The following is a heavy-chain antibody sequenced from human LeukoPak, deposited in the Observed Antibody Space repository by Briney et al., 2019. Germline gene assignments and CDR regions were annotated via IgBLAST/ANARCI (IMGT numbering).Heavy chain of an antibody. D-gene: IGHD2-21*02. CDR3: ARDRSKVTAYDDALDI. CDR2: ISDVGTTQ. V-gene: IGHV3-48*03. CDR1: GFTFRSYE. Sequence: GGSLRLSCAASGFTFRSYELNWVRQAPGKGLEWVSYISDVGTTQHYADSVKGRFIISRDNAKNSLYLQMNSLTTEDTAVYYCARDRSKVTAYDDALDIWAQGTMVIVSS. J-gene: IGHJ3*02.